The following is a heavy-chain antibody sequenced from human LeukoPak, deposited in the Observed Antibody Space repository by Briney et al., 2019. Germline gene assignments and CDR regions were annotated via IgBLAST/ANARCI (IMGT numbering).Heavy chain of an antibody. J-gene: IGHJ3*02. V-gene: IGHV3-9*01. CDR3: AKEGSGGSHGAFAR. Sequence: PGRSLRLSCAASGFTFGDYSMHWVRQAPGKGLEWVSGISWKSGSTRYADSVQGRFIISRDNAKNSLYLQMSSLRADDTALYYSAKEGSGGSHGAFARGGEATIVTVSS. CDR2: ISWKSGST. D-gene: IGHD2-15*01. CDR1: GFTFGDYS.